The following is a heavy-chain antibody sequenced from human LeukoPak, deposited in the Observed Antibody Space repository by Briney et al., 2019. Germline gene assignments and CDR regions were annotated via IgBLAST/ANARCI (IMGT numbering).Heavy chain of an antibody. V-gene: IGHV1-69*04. J-gene: IGHJ3*02. CDR2: IIPIFGIA. CDR3: ARDQYYDSSGYYYRQGAFDI. CDR1: GGTFSSYA. Sequence: GASVKVSCKASGGTFSSYAISWVRPAPGQGLEWMGRIIPIFGIANYAQKFQGRVTITADKSTSTAYMEMSSLRSEDTAVYYCARDQYYDSSGYYYRQGAFDIWGQGTMVTVSS. D-gene: IGHD3-22*01.